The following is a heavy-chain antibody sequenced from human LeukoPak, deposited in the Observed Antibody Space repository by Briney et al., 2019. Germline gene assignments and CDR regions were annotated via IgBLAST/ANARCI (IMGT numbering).Heavy chain of an antibody. D-gene: IGHD3-22*01. Sequence: PGGSLRLSCAASGFSFSSYGLHWVRQAPGKGLEWVAVISYEGSNTYYADSVRGRFTISRDNSKNTLYLQMNSLRAEDTAVYYCAKSTAYSITMILAIKPMDVWGQGTTVTVSS. CDR2: ISYEGSNT. V-gene: IGHV3-30*18. CDR1: GFSFSSYG. J-gene: IGHJ6*02. CDR3: AKSTAYSITMILAIKPMDV.